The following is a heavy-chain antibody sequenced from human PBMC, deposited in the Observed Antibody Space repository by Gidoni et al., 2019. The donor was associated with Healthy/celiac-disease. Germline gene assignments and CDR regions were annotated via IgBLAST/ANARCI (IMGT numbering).Heavy chain of an antibody. Sequence: QVQLVESGGGVGQPGRSLRISCAASGFTFSSYGMHWVRQAPGKGLEWVAVIWYDGSNTYYAASVKGRFTISRDNSKNTLYLQMTSLRAEDTAVYYCAREYLAAANWFDPWGQGTLVTVSS. J-gene: IGHJ5*02. V-gene: IGHV3-33*01. CDR2: IWYDGSNT. D-gene: IGHD6-13*01. CDR3: AREYLAAANWFDP. CDR1: GFTFSSYG.